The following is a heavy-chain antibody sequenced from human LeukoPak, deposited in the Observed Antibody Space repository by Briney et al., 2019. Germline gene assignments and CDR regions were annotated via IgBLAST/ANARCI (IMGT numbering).Heavy chain of an antibody. CDR1: GYTFTSYD. V-gene: IGHV1-8*01. Sequence: GASVKVSCKASGYTFTSYDINWVRQATGQGLEWMGWMNPNSDNTGYAQKFQGRITMTRNTSISTAYMELSSPGSEDTAVYYCARGRGPRRILHYYMDVWGRGTTVTVSS. CDR2: MNPNSDNT. CDR3: ARGRGPRRILHYYMDV. D-gene: IGHD2-15*01. J-gene: IGHJ6*03.